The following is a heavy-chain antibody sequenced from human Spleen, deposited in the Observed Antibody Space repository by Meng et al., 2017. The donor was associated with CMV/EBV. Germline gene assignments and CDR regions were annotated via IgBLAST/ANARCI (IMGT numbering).Heavy chain of an antibody. Sequence: GGSISSNKWWTWVRQTPDKGLEWIGEIYHTGVTNYNPSLKSRVNMSVDKSMNHLSLRLTSVTAADTAVYYCARYCSGGGCYLGWFDPWGQGTLVTVSS. CDR3: ARYCSGGGCYLGWFDP. CDR1: GGSISSNKW. CDR2: IYHTGVT. V-gene: IGHV4-4*02. J-gene: IGHJ5*02. D-gene: IGHD2-15*01.